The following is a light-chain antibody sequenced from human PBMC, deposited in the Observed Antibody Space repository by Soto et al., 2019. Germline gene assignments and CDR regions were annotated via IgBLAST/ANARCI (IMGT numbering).Light chain of an antibody. CDR3: QQYDNWPLT. CDR2: GAS. V-gene: IGKV3-15*01. J-gene: IGKJ4*01. CDR1: QSVSTN. Sequence: EIVFTQSPATLSLSPGERATLSCRASQSVSTNYLAWYQQKPGQAPRLLIYGASSRATGIPARFSGSGSGTEFTLTISSLQSEDFAVYYCQQYDNWPLTFGGGTKVDNK.